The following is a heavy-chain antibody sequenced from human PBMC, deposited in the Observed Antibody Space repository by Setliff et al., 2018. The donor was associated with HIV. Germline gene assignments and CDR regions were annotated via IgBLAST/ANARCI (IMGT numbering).Heavy chain of an antibody. CDR1: GGSISSGGFY. CDR3: ARVVVSGYDDAFDI. V-gene: IGHV4-31*03. J-gene: IGHJ3*02. Sequence: SETLSLTCTVTGGSISSGGFYWTWIRQHPGKGLEWIGYIYNTGSTYHSPSLESRVTISIDTSKNQFSLKLSSVTAADTAVYYCARVVVSGYDDAFDIWGQGTMVTVSS. CDR2: IYNTGST. D-gene: IGHD1-1*01.